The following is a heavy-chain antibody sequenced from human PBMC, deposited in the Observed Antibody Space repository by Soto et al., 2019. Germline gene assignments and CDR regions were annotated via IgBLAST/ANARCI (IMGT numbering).Heavy chain of an antibody. Sequence: ASVKVSCKASGYTFTSYVMHWVRQAPGQRLEWMGWINAGNGNTKYSQKFQGRVTITRDTSASTAYMELSSLRSEDTAVYYCAVFKGTHYYYGMDVWGQGTTVTVSS. V-gene: IGHV1-3*01. CDR1: GYTFTSYV. J-gene: IGHJ6*02. CDR2: INAGNGNT. CDR3: AVFKGTHYYYGMDV.